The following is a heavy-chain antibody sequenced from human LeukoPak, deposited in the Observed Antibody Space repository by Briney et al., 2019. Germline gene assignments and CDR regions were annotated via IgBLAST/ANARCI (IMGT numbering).Heavy chain of an antibody. V-gene: IGHV1-2*06. D-gene: IGHD1-26*01. CDR1: GYTFTGYY. CDR3: ARIVGADATTSTSNN. Sequence: ASVKVSFKASGYTFTGYYMHWVRQAPGQGLEWMGRINPNSGGTNYAQKFQGRVTMTRDTSISTAYMELSRLRSDDTAVYYCARIVGADATTSTSNNWGQGTLVTVSS. J-gene: IGHJ4*02. CDR2: INPNSGGT.